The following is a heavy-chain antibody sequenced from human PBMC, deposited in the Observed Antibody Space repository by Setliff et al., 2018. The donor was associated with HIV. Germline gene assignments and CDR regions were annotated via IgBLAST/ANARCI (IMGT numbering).Heavy chain of an antibody. V-gene: IGHV3-30*02. J-gene: IGHJ5*02. D-gene: IGHD6-19*01. CDR3: ARRTFGSGRFDP. CDR2: IRYDGGNE. Sequence: GGSLRLSCAASGYTFSLYGMHWVRQAPGKGLEWVAFIRYDGGNEIYGDSVKGRFTISRDDSKKTVYLQMNSLRVDDTGMYYCARRTFGSGRFDPWGQGTLVTVSS. CDR1: GYTFSLYG.